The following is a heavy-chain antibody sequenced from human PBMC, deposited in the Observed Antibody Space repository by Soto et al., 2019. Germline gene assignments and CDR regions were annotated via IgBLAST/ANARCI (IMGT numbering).Heavy chain of an antibody. CDR3: ARENYYALDY. V-gene: IGHV4-59*01. J-gene: IGHJ4*02. CDR1: SGSISSYN. CDR2: INYSGST. Sequence: PSETLSLTCTVSSGSISSYNWNWVRQPPGKGLEWIGFINYSGSTHYNPSLKSRVTISLDTSKNPFSLKLNSVTAADTAVYYCARENYYALDYWGPGTLVTVSS. D-gene: IGHD3-10*01.